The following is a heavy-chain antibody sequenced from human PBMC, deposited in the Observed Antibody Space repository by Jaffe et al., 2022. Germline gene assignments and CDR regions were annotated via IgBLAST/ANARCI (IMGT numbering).Heavy chain of an antibody. CDR2: IIPILGIA. V-gene: IGHV1-69*02. CDR1: GGTFSSYT. D-gene: IGHD1-26*01. CDR3: ARSVIVGATDDAFDI. J-gene: IGHJ3*02. Sequence: QVQLVQSGAEVKKPGSSVKVSCKASGGTFSSYTISWVRQAPGQGLEWMGRIIPILGIANYAQKFQGRVTITADKSTSTAYMELSSLRSEDTAVYYCARSVIVGATDDAFDIWGQGTMVTVSS.